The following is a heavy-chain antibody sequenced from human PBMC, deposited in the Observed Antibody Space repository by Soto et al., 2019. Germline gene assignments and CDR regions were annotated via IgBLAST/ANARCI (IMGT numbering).Heavy chain of an antibody. Sequence: QVQLQQWGAGLLKPSETLSLTCAVYGGSFSGYYWSWIRQPPGKGLEWIGEINHSGSTNYNPSLKSRVNMSVATAKNQLPLNLSSVTAPDKAVDHCARRGYCGSTSCYVRVGPGGVDPWGQGTLVTVSS. CDR1: GGSFSGYY. D-gene: IGHD2-2*01. CDR3: ARRGYCGSTSCYVRVGPGGVDP. J-gene: IGHJ5*02. CDR2: INHSGST. V-gene: IGHV4-34*01.